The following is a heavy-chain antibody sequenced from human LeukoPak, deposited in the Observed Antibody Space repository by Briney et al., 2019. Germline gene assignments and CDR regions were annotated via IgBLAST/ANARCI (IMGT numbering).Heavy chain of an antibody. D-gene: IGHD6-13*01. J-gene: IGHJ6*03. Sequence: GGSLRLSCTVSGFTVSSNSMSWVRQAPGKGLEWVSFIYSGSTHYSDSVKGRFTISRDNAKNSLYLQMNSLRAEDTAVYYCARGIAAAGADYYYYYMDVWGKGTTVTVSS. V-gene: IGHV3-53*01. CDR1: GFTVSSNS. CDR3: ARGIAAAGADYYYYYMDV. CDR2: IYSGST.